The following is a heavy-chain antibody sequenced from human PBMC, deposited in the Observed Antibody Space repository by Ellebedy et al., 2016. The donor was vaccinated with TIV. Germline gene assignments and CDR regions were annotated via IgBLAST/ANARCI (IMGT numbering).Heavy chain of an antibody. V-gene: IGHV1-69*01. D-gene: IGHD2-2*01. CDR2: IIPIFGTA. CDR1: GFTFSSYA. CDR3: ARGLGYCSSTSCS. Sequence: GGSLRLSXAASGFTFSSYAISWVRQAPGQGLEWMGGIIPIFGTANYAQKFQGRVTITADESTSTAYMELSSLRSEDTAVYYCARGLGYCSSTSCSWGQGTLVTVSS. J-gene: IGHJ5*02.